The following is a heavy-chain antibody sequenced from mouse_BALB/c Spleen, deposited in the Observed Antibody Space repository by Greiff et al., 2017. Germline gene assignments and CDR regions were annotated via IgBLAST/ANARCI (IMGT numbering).Heavy chain of an antibody. CDR1: GYTFTDYN. Sequence: VQLKQSGPELVKPGASVKISCKASGYTFTDYNMHWVKQSHGKSLEWIGYIYPYNGGTGYNQKFKSKATLTVDNSSSTAYMELRSLTSEDSAVYYCAFYYGNYYFDYWGQGTTLTVSS. J-gene: IGHJ2*01. CDR3: AFYYGNYYFDY. V-gene: IGHV1S29*02. CDR2: IYPYNGGT. D-gene: IGHD2-1*01.